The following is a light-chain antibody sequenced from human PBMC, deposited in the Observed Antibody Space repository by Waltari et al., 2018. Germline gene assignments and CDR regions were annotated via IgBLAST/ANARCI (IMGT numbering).Light chain of an antibody. CDR1: TRDVGGYNY. J-gene: IGLJ3*02. CDR2: DVT. V-gene: IGLV2-11*01. CDR3: CSFAGTYTWV. Sequence: SALTQPRSVSGSPGQSVTIPGTGTTRDVGGYNYVSWYQHHPGKAPKLMIFDVTQRPSGVPARFSGSKSANTASLTISGLQAEDEADYYCCSFAGTYTWVFGGGTKVTVL.